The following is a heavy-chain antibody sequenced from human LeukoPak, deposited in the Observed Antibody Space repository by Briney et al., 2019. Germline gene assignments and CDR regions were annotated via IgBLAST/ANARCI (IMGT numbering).Heavy chain of an antibody. CDR3: ARGEIAAARYYFDY. CDR1: GGTFISYA. CDR2: IIPIFGTA. Sequence: SVKVSCKACGGTFISYAISWVRQAPGQGLEWMGGIIPIFGTANYAQKFQGRVTITADESTRTAYMELSSLRSEETAGYYFARGEIAAARYYFDYWGQATLVTVSS. V-gene: IGHV1-69*13. J-gene: IGHJ4*02. D-gene: IGHD6-13*01.